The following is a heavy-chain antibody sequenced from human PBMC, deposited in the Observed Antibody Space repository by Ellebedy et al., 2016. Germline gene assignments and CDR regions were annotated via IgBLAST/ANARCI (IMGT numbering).Heavy chain of an antibody. J-gene: IGHJ6*02. Sequence: GESLKISCAASGFTFSSYWMHWVRQAPGKGLVWVSRINSDGGSTSYADSVKGRFTISRDNAKNTLYLQMNSLRAEDTAVYYCARTYCGGDCYFPQYYYYGMDVWGQGTTVTVSS. V-gene: IGHV3-74*01. D-gene: IGHD2-21*02. CDR1: GFTFSSYW. CDR3: ARTYCGGDCYFPQYYYYGMDV. CDR2: INSDGGST.